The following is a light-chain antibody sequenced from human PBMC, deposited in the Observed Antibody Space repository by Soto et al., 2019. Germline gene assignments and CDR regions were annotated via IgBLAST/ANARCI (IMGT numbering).Light chain of an antibody. J-gene: IGKJ5*01. CDR2: NAF. CDR1: HSVGKDC. CDR3: HQYAYSPQT. V-gene: IGKV3D-20*01. Sequence: ESGLSQSPATVSLSPGERDTLSCGASHSVGKDCLAWYQQKPAQAPRLLIYNAFNRAAGIPDRFRGSGSATDFTLTISRLEPEDFAVYYCHQYAYSPQTFGQGTRLEIK.